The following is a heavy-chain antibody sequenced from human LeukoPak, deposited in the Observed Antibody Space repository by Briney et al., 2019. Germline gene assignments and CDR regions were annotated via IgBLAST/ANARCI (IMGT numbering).Heavy chain of an antibody. J-gene: IGHJ4*02. CDR1: GASISRSPYY. CDR2: IYYTGDT. Sequence: SETLSLTCSVSGASISRSPYYWGWIRQPPGKGLEWSGSIYYTGDTYYNPSLKSRVTISLDTSKRQFSLKLTSVTAADTAVYYCARHAGMTMVSCYYDYWGQGTLVTVSS. V-gene: IGHV4-39*01. CDR3: ARHAGMTMVSCYYDY. D-gene: IGHD4/OR15-4a*01.